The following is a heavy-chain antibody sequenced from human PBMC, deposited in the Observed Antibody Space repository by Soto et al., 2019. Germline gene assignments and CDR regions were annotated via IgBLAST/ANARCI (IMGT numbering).Heavy chain of an antibody. D-gene: IGHD4-17*01. J-gene: IGHJ5*02. CDR3: ARVKGDYPRDWFDP. CDR2: IYYSGST. Sequence: QVQLQESGPGLVKPSQTLSLTCAVSGGSISSGGYYWSWIRQHPGKGLEWIGYIYYSGSTYYNPSLKSRVTISVDTSKNQFSLKLSSVTAADTAVYYCARVKGDYPRDWFDPWGQGTLVTVSS. CDR1: GGSISSGGYY. V-gene: IGHV4-31*11.